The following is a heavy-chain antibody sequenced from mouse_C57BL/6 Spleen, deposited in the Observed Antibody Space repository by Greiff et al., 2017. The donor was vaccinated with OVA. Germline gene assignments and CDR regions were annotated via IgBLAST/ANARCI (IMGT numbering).Heavy chain of an antibody. CDR3: ARRDTAGVADY. V-gene: IGHV1-82*01. D-gene: IGHD1-1*01. J-gene: IGHJ2*01. Sequence: VQLQQSGPELVKPGASVKLSCKASGYAFSSSWMNWVKQRPGKGLEWIGRIYPGDGGTNYNGKFKGKATLTADKSSSTAYMQLSSLTSEDSAVYYCARRDTAGVADYWGQGTTLTVSS. CDR2: IYPGDGGT. CDR1: GYAFSSSW.